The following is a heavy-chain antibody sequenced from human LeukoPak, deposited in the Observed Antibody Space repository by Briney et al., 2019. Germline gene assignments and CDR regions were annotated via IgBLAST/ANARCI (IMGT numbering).Heavy chain of an antibody. V-gene: IGHV1-2*02. CDR2: INPNRGGT. D-gene: IGHD6-6*01. J-gene: IGHJ4*02. CDR1: GYTFTGYY. Sequence: ASVKVSCKASGYTFTGYYMHWVRQAPGQGLEWMGWINPNRGGTNYAEKFQGRVTMTRDTSISTAYIDLRRLRSDDTAVYYCARDYSSSSGYFDYWGQGTLVTVSS. CDR3: ARDYSSSSGYFDY.